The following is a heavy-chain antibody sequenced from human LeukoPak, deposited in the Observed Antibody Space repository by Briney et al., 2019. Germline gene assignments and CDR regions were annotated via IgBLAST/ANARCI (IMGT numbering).Heavy chain of an antibody. CDR1: GLTVSSNS. V-gene: IGHV3-53*01. CDR3: ARRAGAYSHPYDY. CDR2: MYSGGST. Sequence: GGSLRLSCAASGLTVSSNSMSWVRQARGKGLEWVSFMYSGGSTYYADSVKGRFTISRDNSKNTLYLQMNSLRADDTAVYYCARRAGAYSHPYDYWGQGTLVTVSS. D-gene: IGHD4/OR15-4a*01. J-gene: IGHJ4*02.